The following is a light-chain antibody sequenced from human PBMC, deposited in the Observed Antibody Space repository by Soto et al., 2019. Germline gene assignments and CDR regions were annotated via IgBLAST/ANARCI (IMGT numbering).Light chain of an antibody. CDR3: SSYTTANTYV. CDR1: SSDVGGYKF. V-gene: IGLV2-14*01. J-gene: IGLJ1*01. CDR2: EVS. Sequence: QSVLTQPASVSGSPGQSITISCTGTSSDVGGYKFVSWYQQHPGKAPKLIIFEVSNQPAVVSNRFSGFKSGNTATLTISGLQAKDEADYYCSSYTTANTYVFGNGTKGTV.